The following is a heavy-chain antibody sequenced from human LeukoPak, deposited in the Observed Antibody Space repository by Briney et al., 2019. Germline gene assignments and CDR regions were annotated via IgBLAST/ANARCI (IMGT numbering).Heavy chain of an antibody. J-gene: IGHJ4*02. CDR3: TRDMIRGVPDYIDY. D-gene: IGHD3-10*01. CDR2: ISAEGDIQ. Sequence: GGSLRLSCAVTGFRFSSYDMHWVRQAPGKGLEWVAAISAEGDIQIYLDSVMGRFTISRDNSKSTLYLQMNSLRIEDTGFYYCTRDMIRGVPDYIDYWGQGTLVTVSS. CDR1: GFRFSSYD. V-gene: IGHV3-30-3*01.